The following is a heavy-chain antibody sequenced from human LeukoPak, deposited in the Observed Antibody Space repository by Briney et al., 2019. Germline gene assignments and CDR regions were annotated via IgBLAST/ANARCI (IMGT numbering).Heavy chain of an antibody. CDR1: GGSISSSNW. J-gene: IGHJ4*02. D-gene: IGHD2-15*01. CDR3: ARLRRLYCSGGSCPGFDY. CDR2: ISHSGST. V-gene: IGHV4-4*02. Sequence: PSETLSLTCAVSGGSISSSNWWSWVRQPPGQGLEWIGEISHSGSTNYNPSLKSRVTISVDKSKNQFSLKLSSVTAADTAVYYCARLRRLYCSGGSCPGFDYWGQGTLVTVSS.